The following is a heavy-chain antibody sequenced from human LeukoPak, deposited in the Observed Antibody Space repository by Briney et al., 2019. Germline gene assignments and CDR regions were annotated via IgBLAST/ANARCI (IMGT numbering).Heavy chain of an antibody. D-gene: IGHD6-13*01. CDR2: ISYTGST. V-gene: IGHV4-39*01. CDR3: ARVLAAAAHFDY. Sequence: SETLSLTCTVSGGSISGSSSYWGWIRQPPGKGLEWIGSISYTGSTYYNPSLKSRVTISVDTSKNQFSLKLSSVTAADTAVYYCARVLAAAAHFDYWGQGTLVTASS. CDR1: GGSISGSSSY. J-gene: IGHJ4*02.